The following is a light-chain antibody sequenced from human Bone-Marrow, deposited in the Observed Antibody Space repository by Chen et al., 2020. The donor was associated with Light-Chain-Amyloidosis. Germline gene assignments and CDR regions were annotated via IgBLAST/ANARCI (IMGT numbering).Light chain of an antibody. CDR3: GSFTTTNSIV. V-gene: IGLV2-14*03. J-gene: IGLJ2*01. CDR2: DVD. Sequence: QSALTQPASVSGSPGPSITISCTGTTNDVGRYKYVSWYQQHPGKAPKLLIHDVDSRPSGISDRFSGSQSGNTASLTISGLQADDEADYYCGSFTTTNSIVFGGGTKLTVL. CDR1: TNDVGRYKY.